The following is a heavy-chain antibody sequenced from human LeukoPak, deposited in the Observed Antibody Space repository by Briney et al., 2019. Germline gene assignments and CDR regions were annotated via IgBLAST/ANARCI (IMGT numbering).Heavy chain of an antibody. Sequence: SETLSLTCAVSGYSISSGYYWGWIRRPPGKGLEWIGSIYHSGSTFYNPSLKSRVTISVDTSKNQFSLKLSSVTAADTAVYYCARVGSGYDLVDYWGQGTLVTVSS. CDR1: GYSISSGYY. D-gene: IGHD5-12*01. J-gene: IGHJ4*02. CDR2: IYHSGST. CDR3: ARVGSGYDLVDY. V-gene: IGHV4-38-2*01.